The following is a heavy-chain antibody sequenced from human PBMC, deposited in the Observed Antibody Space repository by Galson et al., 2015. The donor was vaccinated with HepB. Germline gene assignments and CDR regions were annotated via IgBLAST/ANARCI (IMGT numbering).Heavy chain of an antibody. V-gene: IGHV1-18*01. J-gene: IGHJ4*02. Sequence: SVKVSCKASGYTFNSYAITWVRQAPGQGLEWMGWISAYDGNTNYAQKLQGRVTMTTDTSTSTAYMELRSLRSDDTAVYFCARLYCRSTGCYAFDLWGQGTLVTVSS. CDR1: GYTFNSYA. CDR2: ISAYDGNT. D-gene: IGHD2-2*01. CDR3: ARLYCRSTGCYAFDL.